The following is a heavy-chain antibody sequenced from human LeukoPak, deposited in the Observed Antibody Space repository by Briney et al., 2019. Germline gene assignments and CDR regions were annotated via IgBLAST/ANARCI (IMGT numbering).Heavy chain of an antibody. D-gene: IGHD2-15*01. CDR3: ARQKYCSGGSCYDDY. V-gene: IGHV5-51*01. J-gene: IGHJ4*02. CDR1: GYSFTSYW. CDR2: FYPGDSDT. Sequence: TTGESLKISCKGSGYSFTSYWIGWVRQMPGKGLEWMGIFYPGDSDTRYSPSFQGQVTISADKSISTAYLQWSSLKASDTAMYYCARQKYCSGGSCYDDYWGQGTLVTVSS.